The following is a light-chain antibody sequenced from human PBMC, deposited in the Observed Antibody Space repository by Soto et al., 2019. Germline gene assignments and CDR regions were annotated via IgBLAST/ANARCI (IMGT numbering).Light chain of an antibody. V-gene: IGKV3-15*01. CDR3: QQYNYWPRT. J-gene: IGKJ1*01. Sequence: EIVMTQSPDTLSVSPGERATLSCRASQSVTNNLAWYQQKPGQAPRLLIYGASTRTIAIPARFSGSGSGTDFTLTISSLQSEDFAVYYCQQYNYWPRTFGQGTKVEIK. CDR2: GAS. CDR1: QSVTNN.